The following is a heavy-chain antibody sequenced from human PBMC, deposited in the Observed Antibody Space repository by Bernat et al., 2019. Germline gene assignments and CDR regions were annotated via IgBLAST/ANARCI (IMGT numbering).Heavy chain of an antibody. J-gene: IGHJ4*02. CDR1: GYTFSSYS. CDR3: ARDLSTSHASFDC. V-gene: IGHV1-46*01. CDR2: INPGDGST. Sequence: QVQLVQSGAEVKKPGASVKVSCRASGYTFSSYSLHWLRQAPGQGLEWMAIINPGDGSTTYAQKFQGRVTVTRDTSTTTVYMDLGGLRSEDTAVYYCARDLSTSHASFDCWGQGTLVTVSS.